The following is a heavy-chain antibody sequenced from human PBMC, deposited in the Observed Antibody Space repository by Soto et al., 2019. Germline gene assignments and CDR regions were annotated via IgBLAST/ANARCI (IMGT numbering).Heavy chain of an antibody. Sequence: EVQLVESGGGLVQPGGSLRLSCGFTFSTYAMHWVRQAPGKGLEYVSAISSNGRSTYYANSVKGRFTISRDNSKNTLYLQMDSLRAEDMAVYYCARDRCTNGVCYAPSDYWWQGTLVTVSS. CDR1: FTFSTYA. D-gene: IGHD2-8*01. V-gene: IGHV3-64*01. J-gene: IGHJ4*02. CDR2: ISSNGRST. CDR3: ARDRCTNGVCYAPSDY.